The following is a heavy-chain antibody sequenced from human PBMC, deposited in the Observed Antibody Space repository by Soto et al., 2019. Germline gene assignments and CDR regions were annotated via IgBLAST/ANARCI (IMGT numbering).Heavy chain of an antibody. D-gene: IGHD3-10*01. CDR2: ISADNGNK. J-gene: IGHJ6*02. CDR3: ARPPQVPRSYYYYGMDV. CDR1: GYTFTSYG. Sequence: QVQLVQSGAEVKKPGASVMVSCKASGYTFTSYGISWVRQAPGQGLEWMGWISADNGNKNYAQKFQDRFTLTPDTSTSTAYMELRSLRSDDTAVYYCARPPQVPRSYYYYGMDVWGQGTTVTVSS. V-gene: IGHV1-18*01.